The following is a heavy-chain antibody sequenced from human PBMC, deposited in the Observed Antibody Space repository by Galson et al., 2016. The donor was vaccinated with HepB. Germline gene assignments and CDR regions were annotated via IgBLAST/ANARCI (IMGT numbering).Heavy chain of an antibody. CDR3: AKSEVVVVAAHQV. J-gene: IGHJ4*02. CDR1: GFSFSRRA. Sequence: SLRLSCAASGFSFSRRAMNWVRQAPGKGLEWVSSISGRGDITYSADPVKGRFTISRDNSKSTLYLQLNGLTVEDTAVYYCAKSEVVVVAAHQVWGQGTLVTVAS. D-gene: IGHD2-15*01. V-gene: IGHV3-23*01. CDR2: ISGRGDIT.